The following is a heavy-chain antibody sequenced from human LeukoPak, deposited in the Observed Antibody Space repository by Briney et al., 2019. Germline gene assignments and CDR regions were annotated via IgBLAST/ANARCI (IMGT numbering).Heavy chain of an antibody. V-gene: IGHV3-23*01. Sequence: PGGSLRLSCAASGFGFPSYTMSWVRQAPGKGLEWVSSISVDSGRTTYADSVKGRFTITRDNAKNTLFLQMNGLRVDDTAVYYCAPIGGWGSYPLDFWGQGPLVTVSS. J-gene: IGHJ4*02. D-gene: IGHD3-16*01. CDR1: GFGFPSYT. CDR3: APIGGWGSYPLDF. CDR2: ISVDSGRT.